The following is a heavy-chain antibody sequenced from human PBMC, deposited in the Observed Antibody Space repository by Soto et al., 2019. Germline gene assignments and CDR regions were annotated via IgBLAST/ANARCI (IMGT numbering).Heavy chain of an antibody. D-gene: IGHD3-16*01. V-gene: IGHV4-59*08. CDR2: IYYSGST. J-gene: IGHJ4*02. CDR1: GGSISSYY. CDR3: ARRYVNYFDY. Sequence: PSETLSLTCAVSGGSISSYYWSWIRQPPGKGLEWIGYIYYSGSTNYNPSLKSRVTISVDTSKNQLSLKLSSVTAADTAVYYCARRYVNYFDYWGQGNLVTVSS.